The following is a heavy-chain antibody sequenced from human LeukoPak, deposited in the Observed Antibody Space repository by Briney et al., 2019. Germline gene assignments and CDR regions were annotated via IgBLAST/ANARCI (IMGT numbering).Heavy chain of an antibody. CDR3: AKGGSDDISGFY. J-gene: IGHJ4*02. Sequence: GGSLRLSCAASGFTFSSYGMHWVRQAPGKGLEWVAVISYDGSNKYYADSVKGRFTISRDNSKNTPYLQMNSLRAEDTAVYYCAKGGSDDISGFYWGQGPLVTVSS. D-gene: IGHD3-22*01. CDR1: GFTFSSYG. V-gene: IGHV3-30*18. CDR2: ISYDGSNK.